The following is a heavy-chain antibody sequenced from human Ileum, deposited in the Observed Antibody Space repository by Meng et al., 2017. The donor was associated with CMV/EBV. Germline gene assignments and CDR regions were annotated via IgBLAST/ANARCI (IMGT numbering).Heavy chain of an antibody. CDR1: GFIYNDFA. J-gene: IGHJ4*02. CDR2: ISQNGRSK. CDR3: AKGLNYDLLTGYFDD. Sequence: SGFIYNDFAMSGVRQTPGEGLNWVSTISQNGRSKYYADSVKGRFTVSRDNSRNTVSLEMNSLSAGDTAVYYCAKGLNYDLLTGYFDDWGQGVLVTVSS. D-gene: IGHD3-9*01. V-gene: IGHV3-23*01.